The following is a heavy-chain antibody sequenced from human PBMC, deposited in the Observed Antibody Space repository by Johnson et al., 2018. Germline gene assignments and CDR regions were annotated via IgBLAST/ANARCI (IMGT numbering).Heavy chain of an antibody. J-gene: IGHJ6*03. Sequence: EVQLVESGGGLVKPGGSLRLSCAASGFTFSSYGMNWVRQAPGKGLEWVSSISSSSTYIYYADSLKGRFTIARDNTKNSLYLQMNSLRAEDTAVYYCTSDSDLLLWFGESPGYMDVWGKGTTVTVSS. V-gene: IGHV3-21*01. CDR2: ISSSSTYI. D-gene: IGHD3-10*01. CDR3: TSDSDLLLWFGESPGYMDV. CDR1: GFTFSSYG.